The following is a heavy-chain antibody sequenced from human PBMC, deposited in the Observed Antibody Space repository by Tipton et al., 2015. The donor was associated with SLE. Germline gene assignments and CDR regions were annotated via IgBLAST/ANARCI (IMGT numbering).Heavy chain of an antibody. J-gene: IGHJ3*01. Sequence: TLSLTCNVSGVSIGSYYWSWIRQPAGKGLEWIGRIYTSGATDDNPSLKSRVTMSVDPSKNQFSLTLMSVTAADTAVYFCARIIAGHGDAFDVWGQGTMVTVSS. CDR2: IYTSGAT. CDR3: ARIIAGHGDAFDV. V-gene: IGHV4-4*07. CDR1: GVSIGSYY.